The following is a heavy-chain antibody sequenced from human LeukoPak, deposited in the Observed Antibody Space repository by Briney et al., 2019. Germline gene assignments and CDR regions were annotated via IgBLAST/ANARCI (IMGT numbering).Heavy chain of an antibody. CDR1: GGTFSIYA. V-gene: IGHV1-69*05. D-gene: IGHD2-2*01. Sequence: SVKVSCKASGGTFSIYAISWVRQAPGQGLEWMGGIIPIFGTANYAQKFQGRVTITTDESTSTAYMELSSLRSEDTAVYYCARETVGYCSSTSCYFDYWGQGTLVTVSS. CDR3: ARETVGYCSSTSCYFDY. CDR2: IIPIFGTA. J-gene: IGHJ4*02.